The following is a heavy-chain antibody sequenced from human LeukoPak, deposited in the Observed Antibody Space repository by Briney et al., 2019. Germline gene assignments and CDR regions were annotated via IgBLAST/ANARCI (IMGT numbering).Heavy chain of an antibody. D-gene: IGHD3-3*01. J-gene: IGHJ3*02. CDR2: IYYSGST. CDR3: ARKTSYDFWSGYHDAFDI. V-gene: IGHV4-59*01. CDR1: GGSTSSYY. Sequence: MTSETLSLTCTVSGGSTSSYYWSWIRQPPGKGLEWIGYIYYSGSTNYNPSLKSRVTISVDTSKNQFSLKLSSVTAADTAVYYCARKTSYDFWSGYHDAFDIWGQGTMVTVSS.